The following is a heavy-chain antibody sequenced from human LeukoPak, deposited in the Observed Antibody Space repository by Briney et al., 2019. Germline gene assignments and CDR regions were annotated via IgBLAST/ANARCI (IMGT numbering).Heavy chain of an antibody. J-gene: IGHJ4*02. Sequence: GGSLRLSCSASGFTLSTYWMSWVRQAPGKGLEWVASIKTDGSETYYVDSVKGRFTISRDNVKNSLYVQVSSLRVEDTAVYYCGRLRRGGIIDYWGQGTLVTVSS. V-gene: IGHV3-7*01. CDR1: GFTLSTYW. D-gene: IGHD5-24*01. CDR3: GRLRRGGIIDY. CDR2: IKTDGSET.